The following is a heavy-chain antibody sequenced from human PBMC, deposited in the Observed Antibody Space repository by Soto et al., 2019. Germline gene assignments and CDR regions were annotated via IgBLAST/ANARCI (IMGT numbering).Heavy chain of an antibody. Sequence: SETLSLTCAVSGVSISTYYWSWIRQPPGKGLEWIGHIYYGGSTNYNPSLKSRVTMSVDTSNNQFSLELSSVTAADTAMYYCATTTIISGRESPFDYWGQGTQVTVSS. J-gene: IGHJ4*02. V-gene: IGHV4-59*08. CDR2: IYYGGST. D-gene: IGHD5-12*01. CDR3: ATTTIISGRESPFDY. CDR1: GVSISTYY.